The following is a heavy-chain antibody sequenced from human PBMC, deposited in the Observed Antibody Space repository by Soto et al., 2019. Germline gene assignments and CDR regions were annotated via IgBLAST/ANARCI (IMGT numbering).Heavy chain of an antibody. V-gene: IGHV1-69*06. CDR2: IIPLFGTS. D-gene: IGHD3-22*01. J-gene: IGHJ6*02. Sequence: QVQLVQSGAEVKKPGSSVKVSCKASGGTFSSYAISWVRQVPGQGLEWMGGIIPLFGTSNYDQKFQGRVTIPAEKSTSTAYMELLRLRSEETDVYYCPSGRYYDSSGPGDYYYGMDVWGQGTTVTVSS. CDR1: GGTFSSYA. CDR3: PSGRYYDSSGPGDYYYGMDV.